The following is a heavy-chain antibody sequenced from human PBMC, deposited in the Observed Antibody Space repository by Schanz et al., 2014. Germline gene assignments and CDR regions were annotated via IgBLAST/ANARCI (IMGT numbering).Heavy chain of an antibody. CDR3: ERERRNADLDS. CDR1: GITFSSHS. J-gene: IGHJ4*02. V-gene: IGHV3-48*02. D-gene: IGHD1-1*01. Sequence: VQLVESGGGVVQPGGSLRLSCAASGITFSSHSFHWVRQAPGKGLEWISYINYNGGNIYYADSVKGRFTISRDNAKNSLYLEMNRLRDEDAALYASERERRNADLDSWGQGTLVTVSS. CDR2: INYNGGNI.